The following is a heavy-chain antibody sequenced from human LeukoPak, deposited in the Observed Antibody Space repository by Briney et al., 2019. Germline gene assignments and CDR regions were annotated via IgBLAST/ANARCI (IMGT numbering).Heavy chain of an antibody. D-gene: IGHD6-13*01. V-gene: IGHV4-59*08. J-gene: IGHJ4*02. CDR2: IYYSGST. CDR1: GGSISSYY. Sequence: SETLSLTCTVSGGSISSYYWSWIRQPPGKELEWIGYIYYSGSTNYNPSLKSRVTMSVHTSKNQFSLKLSSVTAADTAVYYCARVSSSWSGYWGQGTLVTVSS. CDR3: ARVSSSWSGY.